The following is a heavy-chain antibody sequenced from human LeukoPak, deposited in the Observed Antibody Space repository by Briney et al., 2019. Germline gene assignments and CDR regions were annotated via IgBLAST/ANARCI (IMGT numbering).Heavy chain of an antibody. CDR2: IYTSGRT. V-gene: IGHV4-61*02. Sequence: SETLSLTCTVSGGSISSGSYYWSWIRQPAGKGLEWIGRIYTSGRTNYNPSLKSRVTISVDTSKNQFSLKLSSVTAADTAVYYCAAGSYGYWFFDLWGRGTLVTVSS. CDR1: GGSISSGSYY. D-gene: IGHD1-26*01. CDR3: AAGSYGYWFFDL. J-gene: IGHJ2*01.